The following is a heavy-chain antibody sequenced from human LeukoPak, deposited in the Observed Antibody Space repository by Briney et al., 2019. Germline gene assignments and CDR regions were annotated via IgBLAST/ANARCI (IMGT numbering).Heavy chain of an antibody. Sequence: SQTLSLTCAISGDSVSSNSAAWNWIRQSPSRGLEWLGRTYYRSKWYNDYAVSVKSRITINPDTSKNQFSLQLNSVTPEDTAVYYCARGVSLWFGEYNRLDYWGQGTLVTVSS. CDR3: ARGVSLWFGEYNRLDY. J-gene: IGHJ4*02. CDR1: GDSVSSNSAA. V-gene: IGHV6-1*01. CDR2: TYYRSKWYN. D-gene: IGHD3-10*01.